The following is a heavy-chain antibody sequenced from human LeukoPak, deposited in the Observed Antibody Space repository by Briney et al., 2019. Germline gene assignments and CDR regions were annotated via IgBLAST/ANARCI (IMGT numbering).Heavy chain of an antibody. CDR3: ARIRAGSHLDYFDY. J-gene: IGHJ4*02. V-gene: IGHV2-70*11. D-gene: IGHD3-10*01. Sequence: SGPALVKPTQTLTLTCTFSGFSLRTTGMCVSWVRQPPGKALEWLARIDWDDDKYYSTSLKTRLTIPKDTSKYQVVLTMTNTDPEDTAMYYCARIRAGSHLDYFDYWGLGTLVTVSS. CDR1: GFSLRTTGMC. CDR2: IDWDDDK.